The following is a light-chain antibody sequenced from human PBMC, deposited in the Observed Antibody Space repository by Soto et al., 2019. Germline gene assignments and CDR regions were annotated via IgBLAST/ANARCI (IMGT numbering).Light chain of an antibody. Sequence: DIQMTQSPSSLSASVGDRVTITCQASQDISNYLNWYQQKPGKAPKLLIYDASNLETGVPSRFSGSGSGTDFTFTISSLQPEDIATHYCQQYDNLHSFGQGTKVEIK. J-gene: IGKJ1*01. CDR3: QQYDNLHS. V-gene: IGKV1-33*01. CDR1: QDISNY. CDR2: DAS.